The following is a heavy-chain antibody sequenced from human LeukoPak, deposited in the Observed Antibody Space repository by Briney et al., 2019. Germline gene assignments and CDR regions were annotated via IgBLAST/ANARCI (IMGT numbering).Heavy chain of an antibody. CDR3: ARAPHFWFDYYDSSGYNFDY. D-gene: IGHD3-22*01. J-gene: IGHJ4*02. CDR1: GGTFSSYA. V-gene: IGHV1-69*05. CDR2: IIPIFGTA. Sequence: SVKVSCKASGGTFSSYAISWVRQAPGQGLEWMGGIIPIFGTANYAQKFQGRVTITTDESTSTAYMELSSLRSEDTAVYYCARAPHFWFDYYDSSGYNFDYWGQGTLVTVSS.